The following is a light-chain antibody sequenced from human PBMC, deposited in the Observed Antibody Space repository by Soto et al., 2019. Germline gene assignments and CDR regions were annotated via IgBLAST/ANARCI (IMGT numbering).Light chain of an antibody. CDR1: SSDVGGYNY. V-gene: IGLV2-8*01. J-gene: IGLJ1*01. CDR2: EVS. Sequence: QSALTQPPSASGSPGQAVTISCTGTSSDVGGYNYVSWYQQYTGKAPKLMIYEVSKRPSGVPDRFSGSKSGNTASLTVSGLQAEDEADYYCSSYAGYNTYVFGTGTKLTV. CDR3: SSYAGYNTYV.